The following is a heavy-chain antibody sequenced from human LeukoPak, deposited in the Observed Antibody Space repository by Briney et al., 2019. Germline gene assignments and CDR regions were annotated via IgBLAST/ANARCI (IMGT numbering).Heavy chain of an antibody. Sequence: GGSLRLSCAASGFTFSTYWMSWVRQAPGKGLEWVANIREDGSEKYYVDSVKGRFTISRDNAKNSLYVQMNSLKTEDTAVYYCTTGSGLRYFSWGQGTLVTVSS. J-gene: IGHJ4*02. CDR2: IREDGSEK. V-gene: IGHV3-7*03. CDR3: TTGSGLRYFS. D-gene: IGHD3-9*01. CDR1: GFTFSTYW.